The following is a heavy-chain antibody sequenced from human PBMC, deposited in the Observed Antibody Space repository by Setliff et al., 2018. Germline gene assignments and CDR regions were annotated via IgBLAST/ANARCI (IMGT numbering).Heavy chain of an antibody. D-gene: IGHD2-15*01. CDR1: GGSISNYY. CDR2: IYTSGST. CDR3: XXXXXSALSGXFDM. Sequence: SETLSLTCTVSGGSISNYYWSWIRQPAGKGLEWIGRIYTSGSTNYNPSLKSXXXMSVXXXXXXXXXXXXXXXXXXXXXXYXXXXXXSALSGXFDMWGQGXXVTVSS. J-gene: IGHJ3*02. V-gene: IGHV4-4*07.